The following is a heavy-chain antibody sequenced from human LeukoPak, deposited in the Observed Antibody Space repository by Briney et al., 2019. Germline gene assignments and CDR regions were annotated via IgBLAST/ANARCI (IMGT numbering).Heavy chain of an antibody. CDR2: IRYDGNSN. CDR1: GFTFRSYG. CDR3: ARGWELLRS. D-gene: IGHD1-26*01. Sequence: SGGSLRLSCAASGFTFRSYGMHWVRQAPGKGLEWVAFIRYDGNSNYYADSVKGRFTISRDNSRSTLYLQMNSLRAEDTAVYYCARGWELLRSWGQGTLVTVSS. J-gene: IGHJ5*02. V-gene: IGHV3-30*02.